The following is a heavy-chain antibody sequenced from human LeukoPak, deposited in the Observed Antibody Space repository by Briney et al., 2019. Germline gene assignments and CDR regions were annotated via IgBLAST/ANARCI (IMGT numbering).Heavy chain of an antibody. V-gene: IGHV3-30*18. CDR3: AKDRDYGDYAGAFDY. CDR1: GFTFSSYG. D-gene: IGHD4-17*01. Sequence: GGSLRLSCAASGFTFSSYGMHWVRQAPGKGLEWVAVISYDGSNKYYADSVKGRFTISRDNSKNTLYLQMNSLRAEDTAVYYCAKDRDYGDYAGAFDYWGQGTLVTVSP. CDR2: ISYDGSNK. J-gene: IGHJ4*02.